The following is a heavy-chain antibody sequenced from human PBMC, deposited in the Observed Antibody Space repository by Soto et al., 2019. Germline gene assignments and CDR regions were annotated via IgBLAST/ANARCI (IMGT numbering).Heavy chain of an antibody. CDR1: GGSFSGYY. CDR3: ARGEILWFGELAWFDP. CDR2: INHSGST. J-gene: IGHJ5*02. Sequence: PSETLSLTCAVYGGSFSGYYWSWIRQPPGKGLEWIGEINHSGSTNYNPSLKSRVTISVDTSKNQFSLKLSSVTAADTAVYYCARGEILWFGELAWFDPWGQGTLVTVSS. D-gene: IGHD3-10*01. V-gene: IGHV4-34*01.